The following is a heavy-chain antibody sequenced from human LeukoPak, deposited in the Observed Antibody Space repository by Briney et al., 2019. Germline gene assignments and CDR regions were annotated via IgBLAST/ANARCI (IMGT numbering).Heavy chain of an antibody. CDR3: AKAQVVSSPSEYFQH. J-gene: IGHJ1*01. CDR2: IKSDGIST. CDR1: GFTFSGYW. V-gene: IGHV3-74*03. D-gene: IGHD2-15*01. Sequence: PGGSLRLSCAASGFTFSGYWMHWVRQAPGKGLVWVARIKSDGISTTYADSVKGRFTISRDNANNTLYLQMNSLRVEDTAVYYCAKAQVVSSPSEYFQHWGQGALVTVS.